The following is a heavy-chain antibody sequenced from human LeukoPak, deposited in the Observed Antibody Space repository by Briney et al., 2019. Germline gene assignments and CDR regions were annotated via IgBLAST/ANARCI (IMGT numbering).Heavy chain of an antibody. CDR3: ARDHQYQLLSQYYYYYMDV. CDR1: GYTFTGYY. CDR2: INPNSGGT. V-gene: IGHV1-2*02. D-gene: IGHD2-2*01. Sequence: ASVKVSCKASGYTFTGYYMHWVRQAPGQGLEWMGWINPNSGGTNYAQKFQGRVTMTRDTSISTAYMELNRLRSDDTAVYYCARDHQYQLLSQYYYYYMDVWGKGTTVTVSS. J-gene: IGHJ6*03.